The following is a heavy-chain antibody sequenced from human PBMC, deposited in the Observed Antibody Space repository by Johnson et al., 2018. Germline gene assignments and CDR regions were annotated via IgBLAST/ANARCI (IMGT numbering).Heavy chain of an antibody. CDR3: ASCSYYDILELDY. CDR1: GFIFSSYS. Sequence: VQLLESGGGLVQPGGSLRLSCAASGFIFSSYSMNWVRQAPGKGLEWVSYISSSSSTIYYADSGKGRFNISKDNANNLLHLQMNNLRDEDTAVYYCASCSYYDILELDYWGQGTLVTVSS. V-gene: IGHV3-48*02. CDR2: ISSSSSTI. D-gene: IGHD3-9*01. J-gene: IGHJ4*02.